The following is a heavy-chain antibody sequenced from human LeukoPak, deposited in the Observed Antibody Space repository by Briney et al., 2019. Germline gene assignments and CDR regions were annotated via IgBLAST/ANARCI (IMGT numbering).Heavy chain of an antibody. CDR2: IYYGGST. Sequence: PSETLSLTRTVSGGSIISSSYYWGWIRQPPGKGLEWIGNIYYGGSTNYNPSLKSRATMSVDTSMNQFSLKLSSVTAADTAVYYCAKTIRVRGDAYNWFDPWGQGTLVTVSS. D-gene: IGHD3-10*01. CDR3: AKTIRVRGDAYNWFDP. CDR1: GGSIISSSYY. J-gene: IGHJ5*02. V-gene: IGHV4-39*01.